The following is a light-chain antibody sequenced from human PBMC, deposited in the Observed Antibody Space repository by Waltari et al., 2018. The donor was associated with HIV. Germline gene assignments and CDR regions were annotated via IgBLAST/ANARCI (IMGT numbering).Light chain of an antibody. J-gene: IGLJ2*01. CDR3: SSYTTTNTVV. Sequence: QSALTQPASVSGSPGQSITISCTGTSRDIAFYNYVSWYQQHPGKAPQLIIYEVSNRPSGVSDRFSGSKSGHTASLTISGLRAEDEADYYCSSYTTTNTVVFGGGTKLTVL. CDR2: EVS. CDR1: SRDIAFYNY. V-gene: IGLV2-14*01.